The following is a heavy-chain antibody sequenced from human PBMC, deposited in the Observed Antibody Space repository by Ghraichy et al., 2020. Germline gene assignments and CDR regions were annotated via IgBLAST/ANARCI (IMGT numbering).Heavy chain of an antibody. CDR1: GGSISSYY. J-gene: IGHJ4*02. CDR2: IYYSGST. V-gene: IGHV4-59*01. D-gene: IGHD2-21*02. CDR3: ARVSTYCGGDCYSGGFDY. Sequence: SETLSLTCTVSGGSISSYYWSWIRQPPGKGLEWIGYIYYSGSTNYNPSLKSRVTISVDTSKNQFSLKLSSVTAADTAVYYCARVSTYCGGDCYSGGFDYWGQGTLVTVSS.